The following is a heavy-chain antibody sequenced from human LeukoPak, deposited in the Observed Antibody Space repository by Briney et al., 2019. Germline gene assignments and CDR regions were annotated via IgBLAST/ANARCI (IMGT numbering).Heavy chain of an antibody. CDR2: ISYDGSNK. D-gene: IGHD3-22*01. Sequence: GGSLRLSCAASGFTFSSYAMHWVRQAPGKGLEWVAVISYDGSNKYYADSVKGRFTISRDNSKNTLYLQMNSLRAEDTAVYYCAREVSVVVFDYWGQGTLVTVSS. J-gene: IGHJ4*02. CDR1: GFTFSSYA. CDR3: AREVSVVVFDY. V-gene: IGHV3-30-3*01.